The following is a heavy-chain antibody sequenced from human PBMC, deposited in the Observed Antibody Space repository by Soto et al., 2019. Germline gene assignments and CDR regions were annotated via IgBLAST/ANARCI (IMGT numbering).Heavy chain of an antibody. CDR3: ARDYLVIPHRVIDY. Sequence: GGSLRLSCAASGFTFSSYSMNWVRQAPGKGLEWVSSISSSSSYIYYADSVKGRFTISRDNAKNSLYLQMNSLRAEDTAVYYCARDYLVIPHRVIDYWGQGTLVTVSS. CDR1: GFTFSSYS. D-gene: IGHD2-15*01. J-gene: IGHJ4*02. CDR2: ISSSSSYI. V-gene: IGHV3-21*01.